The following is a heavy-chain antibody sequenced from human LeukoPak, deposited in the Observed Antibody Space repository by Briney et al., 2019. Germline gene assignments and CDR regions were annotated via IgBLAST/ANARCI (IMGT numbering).Heavy chain of an antibody. V-gene: IGHV3-23*01. J-gene: IGHJ4*02. D-gene: IGHD3-16*02. CDR1: GFTFSDYA. CDR2: ISGSGAST. Sequence: GGSLRLSCVVSGFTFSDYAMSWVRQAPGKVLEWLSAISGSGASTIYADSVRGRFTISRDNSKNTLYLQMDSLRAEDTAVYYCAKDQDYDYIWGSSRVWGQGTLVTVSS. CDR3: AKDQDYDYIWGSSRV.